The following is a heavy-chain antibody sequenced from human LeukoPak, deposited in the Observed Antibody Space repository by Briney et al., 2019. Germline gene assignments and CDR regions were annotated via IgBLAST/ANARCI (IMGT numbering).Heavy chain of an antibody. V-gene: IGHV3-30*04. Sequence: PGGSLRLSCAASGFTFSSYDIHWVRQAPGMRLEWVAVISSDGGNEYYADSVKGRFTISRDNSRNTLFLQMDSLRTEDTAVYYCARERDGIYWDYWGQGTLVIVSS. J-gene: IGHJ4*02. CDR2: ISSDGGNE. CDR3: ARERDGIYWDY. CDR1: GFTFSSYD. D-gene: IGHD5-24*01.